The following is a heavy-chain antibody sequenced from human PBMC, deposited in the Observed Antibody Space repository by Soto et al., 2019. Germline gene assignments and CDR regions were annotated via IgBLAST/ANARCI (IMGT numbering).Heavy chain of an antibody. J-gene: IGHJ3*02. D-gene: IGHD3-3*01. V-gene: IGHV1-8*01. CDR1: GYTFTSYD. CDR2: MNPNSGNT. CDR3: ARGRNYDFWSGYHDAFDI. Sequence: ASVKVSCKASGYTFTSYDINWVRQATGQGLEWMGWMNPNSGNTGYAQKFQGRVTMTRNTSISTAYMELSSLRSENTAVYYCARGRNYDFWSGYHDAFDIWGQGTMVTVSS.